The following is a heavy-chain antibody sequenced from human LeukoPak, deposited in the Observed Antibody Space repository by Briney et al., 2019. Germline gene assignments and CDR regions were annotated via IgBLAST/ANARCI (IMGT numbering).Heavy chain of an antibody. V-gene: IGHV4-59*08. CDR2: INYSGST. CDR1: GDSISSYY. D-gene: IGHD6-13*01. Sequence: SETLSLTCTVSGDSISSYYWSWIRQAPEKGLECIGYINYSGSTNYNPSLKSRVTISVDTSRSQFSLKLSSVTAADTAVYYCARLARFGTSGAAAPGVYYFDYWGRGTLVTVSS. J-gene: IGHJ4*02. CDR3: ARLARFGTSGAAAPGVYYFDY.